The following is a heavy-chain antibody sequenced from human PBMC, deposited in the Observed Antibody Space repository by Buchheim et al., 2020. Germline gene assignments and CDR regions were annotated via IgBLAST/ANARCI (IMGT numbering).Heavy chain of an antibody. D-gene: IGHD3-10*01. V-gene: IGHV4-39*07. CDR3: ARLRPLRGLTPEF. CDR1: GGSVTSSDYY. CDR2: MYYIGTGST. Sequence: QLHLQESGPGLVKPSETLSLTCTVSGGSVTSSDYYWGWVRQPPGKGLEWVGSMYYIGTGSTYYNPSLKSRVTISIDTSNNQFFLKLRSATAADTAMYYCARLRPLRGLTPEFWGPGTL. J-gene: IGHJ4*02.